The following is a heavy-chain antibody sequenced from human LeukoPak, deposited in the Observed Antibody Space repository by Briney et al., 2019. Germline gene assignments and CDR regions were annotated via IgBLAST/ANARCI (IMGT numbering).Heavy chain of an antibody. CDR2: ITYGSTYI. CDR1: GFTFSDYS. CDR3: ARGRLYGDYSDY. Sequence: GGSLRLSCAASGFTFSDYSMNWVRQAPGKGLEWVSSITYGSTYIYYADLVEGRFTVSRDNAKNSLYLQMNSLRVEDTAVYYCARGRLYGDYSDYWGQGTLVTVSS. V-gene: IGHV3-21*01. J-gene: IGHJ4*02. D-gene: IGHD4-17*01.